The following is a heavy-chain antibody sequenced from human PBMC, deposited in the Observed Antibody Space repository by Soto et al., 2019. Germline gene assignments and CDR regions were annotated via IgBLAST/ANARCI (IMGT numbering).Heavy chain of an antibody. CDR1: VYTFTDYY. V-gene: IGHV1-2*02. J-gene: IGHJ5*02. CDR3: ARGPLLVPSKRPSRHWFDH. CDR2: INPNSGGT. D-gene: IGHD2-2*01. Sequence: VXSVKVSCKASVYTFTDYYMHWVRQAPGQGLEWMGWINPNSGGTNYAQKFQGRVTMTRDTSISTPYMELSRLRSDYTAVYYCARGPLLVPSKRPSRHWFDHWGQGTLVTVSS.